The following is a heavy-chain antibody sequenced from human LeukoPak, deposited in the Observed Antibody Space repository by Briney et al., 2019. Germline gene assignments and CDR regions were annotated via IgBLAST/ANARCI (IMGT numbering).Heavy chain of an antibody. CDR2: IKSKTDGGTT. V-gene: IGHV3-15*07. J-gene: IGHJ4*02. CDR3: TTDVGTGYNYGYSLDDY. D-gene: IGHD5-18*01. Sequence: GGSLRLSCAASGFTFSSYAMHWVRQAPGKGLEWVGRIKSKTDGGTTDYAAPVKGRFTISRDDSKSMLYVQMNSLKTEDTAVYYCTTDVGTGYNYGYSLDDYWGQGTLVTVSS. CDR1: GFTFSSYA.